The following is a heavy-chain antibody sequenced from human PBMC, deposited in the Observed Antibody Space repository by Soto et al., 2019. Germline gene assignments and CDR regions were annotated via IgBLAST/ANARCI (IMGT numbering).Heavy chain of an antibody. CDR3: AKPRYNWNFDAFDI. CDR1: GFTFSSYA. V-gene: IGHV3-23*01. J-gene: IGHJ3*02. Sequence: EVQLLESGGGLVQPGGSLRLSCAASGFTFSSYAMSWVSRAPGKGLEWVSAISNIGGSTYYADSVKGRFTISRDNSKNSLYLQMNSLRAEDTAVYYCAKPRYNWNFDAFDIWGQGTMVTVSS. CDR2: ISNIGGST. D-gene: IGHD1-1*01.